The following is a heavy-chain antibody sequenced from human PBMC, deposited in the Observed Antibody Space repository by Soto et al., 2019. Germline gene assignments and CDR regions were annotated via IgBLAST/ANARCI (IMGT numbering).Heavy chain of an antibody. V-gene: IGHV1-18*01. CDR2: ISASNGNT. J-gene: IGHJ4*02. Sequence: QVQLVQSGAEVKKPGASVQVSCKASGYTFTSYGISWVRQAPGQGLEWMGWISASNGNTKYAQKLQGRATMTTDTSTSTDAMALRSLRSDDTAVYYWAIEPNYSDYWGQGTLVTVSS. CDR1: GYTFTSYG. CDR3: AIEPNYSDY.